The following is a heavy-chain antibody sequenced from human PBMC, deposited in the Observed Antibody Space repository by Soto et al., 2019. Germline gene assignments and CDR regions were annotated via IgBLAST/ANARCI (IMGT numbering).Heavy chain of an antibody. CDR3: ARVYYVSGSYSVDAFDI. D-gene: IGHD3-10*01. J-gene: IGHJ3*02. V-gene: IGHV1-18*04. Sequence: QVQLVQSGAEVKKPGASVKVSCKASGYTFTSYGISWVRQAPGQGLEWMGWISAYNGNTNYAQKLQGRVTMTTDTSTSTAYMELRSLRSDDTAVYYCARVYYVSGSYSVDAFDIWGQGTMVTVSS. CDR2: ISAYNGNT. CDR1: GYTFTSYG.